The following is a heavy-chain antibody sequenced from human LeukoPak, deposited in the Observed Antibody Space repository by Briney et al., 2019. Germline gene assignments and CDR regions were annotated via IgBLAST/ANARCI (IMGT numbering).Heavy chain of an antibody. CDR2: IYSGGST. J-gene: IGHJ4*02. V-gene: IGHV3-53*01. CDR3: AKAAYCGGDCYSGQVYFDY. CDR1: GFTVSSNY. Sequence: PGGSLRLSCAASGFTVSSNYMSWVRQAPGKGLEWVSVIYSGGSTYYADSVKGRFTISRDNSKNTLYLQMNSLRAEDTAVYYCAKAAYCGGDCYSGQVYFDYWGQGTLVTVSS. D-gene: IGHD2-21*02.